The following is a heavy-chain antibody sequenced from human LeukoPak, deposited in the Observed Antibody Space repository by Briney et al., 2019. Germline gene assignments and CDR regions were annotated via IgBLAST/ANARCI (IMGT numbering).Heavy chain of an antibody. CDR3: ARDPSVKGSSWYRGDYFDY. D-gene: IGHD6-13*01. CDR1: GFTFSSYS. Sequence: GGSLRLSCAASGFTFSSYSMNWGRQAPGKGREWVSSISSSSSYIYYADSVKGRFTISRDNAKNSLYLQMNSLRAEDTAVYYCARDPSVKGSSWYRGDYFDYWGQGTLVTVSS. J-gene: IGHJ4*02. V-gene: IGHV3-21*01. CDR2: ISSSSSYI.